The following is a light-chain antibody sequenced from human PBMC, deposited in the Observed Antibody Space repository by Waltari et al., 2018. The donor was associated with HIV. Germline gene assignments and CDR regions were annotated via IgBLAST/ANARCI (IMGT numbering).Light chain of an antibody. Sequence: QSVLTQPPSASGTPGQRVTISCSGSSSNIGGNTVNWYQHLPGTAPKLLIVSNHQRPSGVPGRFAGSKSGTSASLAISGLQSEDEADYYCASRDDSLNGPVFGRGTKLTVL. J-gene: IGLJ2*01. CDR1: SSNIGGNT. CDR2: SNH. CDR3: ASRDDSLNGPV. V-gene: IGLV1-44*01.